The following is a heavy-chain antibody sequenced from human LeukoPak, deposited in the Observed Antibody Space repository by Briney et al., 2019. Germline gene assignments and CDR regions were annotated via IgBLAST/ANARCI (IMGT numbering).Heavy chain of an antibody. CDR2: ISSNSRTI. J-gene: IGHJ5*02. CDR3: ARKFDCSSTSCEGA. V-gene: IGHV3-48*01. D-gene: IGHD2-2*01. Sequence: GGSLRLSCAASGFTFSNYSMNWVRQAPGKGLEWVSYISSNSRTIYYGDSVKGRFTISRDNAKNSLYLQMNSLRAEDTAVYYCARKFDCSSTSCEGAWGQGTLVTVSS. CDR1: GFTFSNYS.